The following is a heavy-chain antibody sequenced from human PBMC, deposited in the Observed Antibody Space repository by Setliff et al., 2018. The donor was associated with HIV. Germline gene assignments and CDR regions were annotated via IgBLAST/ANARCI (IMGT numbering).Heavy chain of an antibody. CDR3: ARGPPFAY. J-gene: IGHJ4*02. V-gene: IGHV4-39*07. CDR2: VSYSGAT. Sequence: ASETLSLTCSVSGCSSIANTFASTWIRQSPGKGLEYIGDVSYSGATMYTNYNPSLESRVTVSEDTSRHQFSLKLTSVTADDTGIYYCARGPPFAYWGQGLLVTVSS. CDR1: GCSSIANTFA.